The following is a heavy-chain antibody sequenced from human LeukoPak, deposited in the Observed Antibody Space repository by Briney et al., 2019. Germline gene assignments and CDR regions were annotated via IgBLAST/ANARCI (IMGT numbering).Heavy chain of an antibody. V-gene: IGHV1-69*13. CDR1: GGTFSSYA. Sequence: ASVKVSCKASGGTFSSYAISWVRQAPGQGLEWMGGIIPIFGTASYAQKFQGRVTITADESTSTAYMELSSLRSEDTAVYYCARARGIAAAVLSRDMDVWGQGTTVTVSS. D-gene: IGHD6-13*01. CDR2: IIPIFGTA. J-gene: IGHJ6*02. CDR3: ARARGIAAAVLSRDMDV.